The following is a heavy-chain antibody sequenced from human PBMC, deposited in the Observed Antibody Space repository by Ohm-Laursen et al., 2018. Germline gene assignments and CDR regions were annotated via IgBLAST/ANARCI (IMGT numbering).Heavy chain of an antibody. CDR1: GFIVSSTY. CDR2: ITGSGGST. CDR3: AKAGYCSGGNCYRYFDY. V-gene: IGHV3-23*01. D-gene: IGHD2-15*01. Sequence: SLRLSCSATGFIVSSTYMDWVRQAPGKGLEWVSAITGSGGSTYYADSVKGRFTISRDNSKNKLYLQMNSLRAEDTAVYYCAKAGYCSGGNCYRYFDYWGQGTLVTVSS. J-gene: IGHJ4*02.